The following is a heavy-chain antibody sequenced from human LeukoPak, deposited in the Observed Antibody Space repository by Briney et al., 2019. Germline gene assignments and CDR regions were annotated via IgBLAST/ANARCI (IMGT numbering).Heavy chain of an antibody. Sequence: SQTLSLTCTVSGGSISSNSHYWSWIRQPAGKGLEWIGRIYNSENTNYNPSLKSRVTISVDTSKNQFSLKLSSVTVADTAVYYCASMPATYNYYYYYMDVWGKGTTVTVSS. J-gene: IGHJ6*03. CDR2: IYNSENT. CDR3: ASMPATYNYYYYYMDV. CDR1: GGSISSNSHY. D-gene: IGHD1-26*01. V-gene: IGHV4-61*02.